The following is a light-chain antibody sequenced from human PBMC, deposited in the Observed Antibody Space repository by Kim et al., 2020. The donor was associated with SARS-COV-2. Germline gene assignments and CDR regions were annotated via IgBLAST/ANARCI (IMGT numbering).Light chain of an antibody. CDR3: QQYDDWPPWT. J-gene: IGKJ1*01. CDR1: QSVSNN. V-gene: IGKV3-15*01. CDR2: GAS. Sequence: EIVMTQSPATLSVSPGETATLSCRASQSVSNNVAWYQQKPGQAPRLLIYGASTRATDVPARFSGSGSGTDFTLTISSLQSEDLAVYHCQQYDDWPPWTFGQGTKVEIK.